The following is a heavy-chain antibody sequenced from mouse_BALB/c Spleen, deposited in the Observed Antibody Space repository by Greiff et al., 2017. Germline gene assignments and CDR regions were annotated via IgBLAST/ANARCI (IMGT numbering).Heavy chain of an antibody. CDR2: INPGSGGT. CDR3: ARGIYYGGMDY. CDR1: GYAFTNYL. D-gene: IGHD2-1*01. Sequence: QVQLQQSGPELVKPGTSVKVSCKASGYAFTNYLIEWVKQRPGQGLEWIGVINPGSGGTNYNEKFKGKATLTADKSSSTAYMQLSSLTSDDSAVYFCARGIYYGGMDYWGQGTSVTVSS. V-gene: IGHV1-54*01. J-gene: IGHJ4*01.